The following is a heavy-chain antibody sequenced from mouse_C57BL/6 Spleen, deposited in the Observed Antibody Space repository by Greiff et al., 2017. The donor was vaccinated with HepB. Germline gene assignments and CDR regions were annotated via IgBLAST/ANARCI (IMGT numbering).Heavy chain of an antibody. V-gene: IGHV5-17*01. Sequence: EVMLVESGGGLVKPGGSLKLSCAASGFTFSDYGMHWVRQAPEKGLEWVAYISSGSSTIYYADTVKGRFTISRDNAKNTLFLQMTSLRSEDTAMYYCARPPTVVARYFDVWGTGTTVTVSS. CDR3: ARPPTVVARYFDV. CDR2: ISSGSSTI. CDR1: GFTFSDYG. J-gene: IGHJ1*03. D-gene: IGHD1-1*01.